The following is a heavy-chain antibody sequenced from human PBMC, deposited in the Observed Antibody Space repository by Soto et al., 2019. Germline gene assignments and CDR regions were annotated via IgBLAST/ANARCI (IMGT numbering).Heavy chain of an antibody. CDR3: ARDMGLKYYYYYGMDV. Sequence: GGSLRLSCAASGFTFSSYAMHWVRQAPGKGLEWVAVISYDGSNKYYADSVKGRFTISRDNSKNTLYLQMNSLRAEDTAVYYCARDMGLKYYYYYGMDVWGQGTTVTVSS. CDR2: ISYDGSNK. D-gene: IGHD3-10*01. V-gene: IGHV3-30-3*01. CDR1: GFTFSSYA. J-gene: IGHJ6*02.